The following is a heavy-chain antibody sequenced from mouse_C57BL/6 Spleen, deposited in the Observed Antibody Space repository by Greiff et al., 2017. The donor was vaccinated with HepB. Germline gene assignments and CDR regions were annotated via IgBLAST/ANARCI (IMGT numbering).Heavy chain of an antibody. Sequence: QVQLQQPGAELVKPGASVKLSCKASGYTFTSYWMHWVKQRPGQGLEWIGMIHPNSGSTNYNEKFKSKATLTVDKSSSTAYMQLSSLTSEDSAVYYCARSGAAQVTKNYWGQGTTLTVAS. J-gene: IGHJ2*01. CDR1: GYTFTSYW. CDR2: IHPNSGST. D-gene: IGHD3-2*02. CDR3: ARSGAAQVTKNY. V-gene: IGHV1-64*01.